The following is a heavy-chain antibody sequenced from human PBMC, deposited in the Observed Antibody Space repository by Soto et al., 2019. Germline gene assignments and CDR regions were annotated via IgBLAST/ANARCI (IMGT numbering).Heavy chain of an antibody. CDR2: ISYSSSHI. Sequence: GGSLSLSSLASGFTFSSYSMNWVRQAPGKGLEWVSSISYSSSHISFADSVKSRFTMSRDTAKNSLYLQMNSLRAADTAVCYLAGGYRITGSTRLGYYYYGMDVWGQGTTVTVSS. V-gene: IGHV3-21*04. CDR3: AGGYRITGSTRLGYYYYGMDV. J-gene: IGHJ6*02. CDR1: GFTFSSYS. D-gene: IGHD1-7*01.